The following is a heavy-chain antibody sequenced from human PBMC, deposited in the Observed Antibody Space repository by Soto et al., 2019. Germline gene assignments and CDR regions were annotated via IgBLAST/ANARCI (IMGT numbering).Heavy chain of an antibody. Sequence: GASVKVSCKASGYTFTSYGISWVRQAPGQGLEWMGWISAYNGNTNYAQKLQGRVTMTTDTSTSTAYMELRSLRSDDTAVYYCASGGGGAYSSSWYNDYYGMDVWGQGTTVTVSS. CDR3: ASGGGGAYSSSWYNDYYGMDV. D-gene: IGHD6-13*01. J-gene: IGHJ6*02. CDR2: ISAYNGNT. V-gene: IGHV1-18*01. CDR1: GYTFTSYG.